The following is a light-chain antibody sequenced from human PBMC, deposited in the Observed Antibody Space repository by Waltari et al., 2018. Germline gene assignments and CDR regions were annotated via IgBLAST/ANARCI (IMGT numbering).Light chain of an antibody. V-gene: IGLV3-21*03. Sequence: SYVLTQPPSVSVAPGKTANISCAGQNIRSQTVHWYRQKAGQAPVLVIYDDSVRPSGIPDRISGSDTATLTIARVEAGDEADYFCQVWDSSGDHPVFGGGTRLTVL. CDR1: NIRSQT. CDR2: DDS. J-gene: IGLJ2*01. CDR3: QVWDSSGDHPV.